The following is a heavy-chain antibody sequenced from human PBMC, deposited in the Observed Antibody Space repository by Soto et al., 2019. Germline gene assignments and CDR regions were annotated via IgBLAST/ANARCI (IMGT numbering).Heavy chain of an antibody. D-gene: IGHD3-22*01. V-gene: IGHV3-48*03. J-gene: IGHJ5*02. CDR3: ASLIPRNVYYDFNWFDP. CDR2: ISSSGSTI. CDR1: GFTVSSYE. Sequence: GGAVRRPCSACGFTVSSYEIDCVRPAHGKGLEWVSYISSSGSTIYYADSVKGRFTISRDNAKNSLYLQMNSLRAEDTAVYYCASLIPRNVYYDFNWFDPWGQGTLVTVSS.